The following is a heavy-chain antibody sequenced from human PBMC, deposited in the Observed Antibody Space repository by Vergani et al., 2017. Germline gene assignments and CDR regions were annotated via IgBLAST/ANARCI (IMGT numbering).Heavy chain of an antibody. CDR3: ARDFWQQLVSNPDY. Sequence: VQLVESGGGLVKPGGSLRLSCAASGFTFSSYAMHWVRQAPGKGLEWVAVISYDGSNKYYADSVKGRFTISRDNSKNTLYLQMNSLRAEDTAVYYCARDFWQQLVSNPDYWGQGTLVTVSS. CDR1: GFTFSSYA. CDR2: ISYDGSNK. J-gene: IGHJ4*02. V-gene: IGHV3-30-3*01. D-gene: IGHD6-13*01.